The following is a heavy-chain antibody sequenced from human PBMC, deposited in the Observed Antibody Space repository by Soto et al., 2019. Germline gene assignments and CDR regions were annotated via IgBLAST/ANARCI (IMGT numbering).Heavy chain of an antibody. D-gene: IGHD2-15*01. V-gene: IGHV3-33*01. CDR1: GFTFSSYG. CDR3: ARDVYCSVVSYSSAPVFDS. CDR2: IWYDGSNK. J-gene: IGHJ4*02. Sequence: GGSLRLSCAASGFTFSSYGMHWVRQAPGKGLEWVAVIWYDGSNKYYADSVKGRFTISRDNSKNTLYLQMNSLRAEDTAVYYCARDVYCSVVSYSSAPVFDSRGQETVVTVSS.